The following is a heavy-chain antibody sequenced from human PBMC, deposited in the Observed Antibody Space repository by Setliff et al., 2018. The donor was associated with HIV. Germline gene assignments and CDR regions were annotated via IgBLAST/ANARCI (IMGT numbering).Heavy chain of an antibody. D-gene: IGHD3-22*01. CDR1: GGSMTSSNYY. V-gene: IGHV4-39*07. CDR2: ISSSGST. CDR3: ARDPHYFDTSGHYSWFYFDY. Sequence: PSETLSLTCTVSGGSMTSSNYYWGWIRQSPGRGLEWIGSISSSGSTTYHPSLRSRVTVSAATSKNQLSLRLTSVTAADTAVYFCARDPHYFDTSGHYSWFYFDYWGQGTLVTVSS. J-gene: IGHJ4*02.